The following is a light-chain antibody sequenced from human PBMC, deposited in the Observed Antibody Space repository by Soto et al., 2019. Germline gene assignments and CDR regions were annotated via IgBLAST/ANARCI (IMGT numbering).Light chain of an antibody. CDR2: GNS. V-gene: IGLV1-40*01. CDR1: RSNIGAGYD. J-gene: IGLJ2*01. CDR3: QSYDSSLSGYVV. Sequence: QSVLTQPPSVSGAPGQRVTISCTGSRSNIGAGYDVHWYQQLPGTAPKLLIYGNSNRPSRVPDRFSGSKSGTSASLAITGLQAEDEADYYCQSYDSSLSGYVVFGGGTKVTVL.